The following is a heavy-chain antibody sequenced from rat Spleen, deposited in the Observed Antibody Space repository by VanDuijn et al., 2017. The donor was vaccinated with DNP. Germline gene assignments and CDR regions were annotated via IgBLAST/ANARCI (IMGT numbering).Heavy chain of an antibody. CDR3: ARHGRVTTVATYWYFDF. J-gene: IGHJ1*01. V-gene: IGHV5-25*01. D-gene: IGHD1-3*01. CDR1: GFTVKNYW. Sequence: EVQLVESGGGLVQPGRSLKLSCVASGFTVKNYWMTWIRQVPGKGLEWVASISSGGGNTYYRDSVKGRFTISRDNAKSTLYLQMDSLRSEDTATYFCARHGRVTTVATYWYFDFWGPGTMVTVSS. CDR2: ISSGGGNT.